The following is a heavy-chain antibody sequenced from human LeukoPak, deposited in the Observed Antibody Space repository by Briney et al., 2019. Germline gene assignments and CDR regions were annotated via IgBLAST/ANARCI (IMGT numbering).Heavy chain of an antibody. V-gene: IGHV4-34*01. J-gene: IGHJ5*02. CDR1: GGSFSGYY. D-gene: IGHD2-15*01. CDR3: ARHGRIYCSGGSCYAEDWFDP. Sequence: SETLSLTCAVYGGSFSGYYWSWLRQPPGKGLEWIGEINHSGSTNYNPSLKSRVTISVDTSKNQFSLKLSSVTAADTAVYYCARHGRIYCSGGSCYAEDWFDPWGQGTLVTVSS. CDR2: INHSGST.